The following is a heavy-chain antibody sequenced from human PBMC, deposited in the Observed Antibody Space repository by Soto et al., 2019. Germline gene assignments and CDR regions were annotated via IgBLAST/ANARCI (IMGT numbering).Heavy chain of an antibody. CDR1: GGSISSSSYY. CDR3: ARLPRAKALRIAKGASDI. Sequence: PSATLSLTCTVSGGSISSSSYYWGWIRQPPGKGQEWIGSIYYSGSTYYNPSLKSRVTISVDTSKNQFSLKLSSVTAADTAVYYCARLPRAKALRIAKGASDIWGQGTMVTVSS. V-gene: IGHV4-39*01. D-gene: IGHD2-21*01. CDR2: IYYSGST. J-gene: IGHJ3*02.